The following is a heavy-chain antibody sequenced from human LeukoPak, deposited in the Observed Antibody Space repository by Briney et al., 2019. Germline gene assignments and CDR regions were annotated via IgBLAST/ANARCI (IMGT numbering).Heavy chain of an antibody. J-gene: IGHJ4*02. CDR3: ARGWKTGEGPY. Sequence: TGGSLRLSCAAPGFAFIIYWRHCVRQAPGKGLVWVSRINSDGSSANYADSVKGRFTISRDNDENTVFLQMNSLRAEDTAVYYCARGWKTGEGPYWGQGSLVTVSS. V-gene: IGHV3-74*01. CDR1: GFAFIIYW. D-gene: IGHD3-9*01. CDR2: INSDGSSA.